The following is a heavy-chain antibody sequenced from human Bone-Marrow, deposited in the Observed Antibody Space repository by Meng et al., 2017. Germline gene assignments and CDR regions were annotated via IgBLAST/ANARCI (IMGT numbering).Heavy chain of an antibody. CDR3: ANVAGY. D-gene: IGHD1-14*01. V-gene: IGHV1-3*01. J-gene: IGHJ4*02. CDR2: INAGNGNT. CDR1: EYTFTTYL. Sequence: QVQLGQSGAEVKSPGAAVRVSCKASEYTFTTYLIYWVRQAPGQRLEWMGWINAGNGNTIYSQNFQGRVIITRDTSATTAYMELSGLRPEDTAVYYCANVAGYWGQGTLVTVSS.